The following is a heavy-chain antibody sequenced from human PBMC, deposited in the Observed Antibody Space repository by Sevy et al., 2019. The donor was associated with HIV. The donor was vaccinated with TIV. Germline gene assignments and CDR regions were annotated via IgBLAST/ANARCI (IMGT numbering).Heavy chain of an antibody. J-gene: IGHJ6*03. CDR3: GKGGGGHYDPDEIGYYFYYYNMDV. CDR2: ISGSGTRT. V-gene: IGHV3-23*01. D-gene: IGHD3-22*01. Sequence: GGSLRLSCAVSGFSFDSYGMTWVHQAPGKGLEWVSGISGSGTRTYYADSVKGRFIISRDNSKNTLYLQMNSLRSEDKAIYYCGKGGGGHYDPDEIGYYFYYYNMDVWGKGTTVTVSS. CDR1: GFSFDSYG.